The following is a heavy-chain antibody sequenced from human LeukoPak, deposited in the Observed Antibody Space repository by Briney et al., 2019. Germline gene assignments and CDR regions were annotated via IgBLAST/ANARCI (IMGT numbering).Heavy chain of an antibody. J-gene: IGHJ4*02. CDR1: GASISRYY. CDR3: ARRMVRGVINY. Sequence: PSETLSLTCTVSGASISRYYWSWIRQPPGKGLEWIGSISYSGSTNYNPSLKSRVTISVDTSKNQFSLKLSSVTAADTAVYYCARRMVRGVINYWGQGTLVTVSS. CDR2: ISYSGST. D-gene: IGHD3-10*01. V-gene: IGHV4-59*12.